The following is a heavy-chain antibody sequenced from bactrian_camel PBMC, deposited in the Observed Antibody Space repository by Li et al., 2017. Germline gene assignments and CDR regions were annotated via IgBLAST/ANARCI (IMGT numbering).Heavy chain of an antibody. CDR2: IDSGGATT. J-gene: IGHJ4*01. Sequence: VQLVESGGGLVQPGGSLGLSCAASGFTFSTSGMSWVRQAPGKGLEWVSAIDSGGATTDYADSVKGRFTISRDNAKNTVYLQMNSLKPEDTAVYYCVRGLYMDYPGYWGQGTQVTVS. D-gene: IGHD4*01. CDR3: VRGLYMDYPGY. CDR1: GFTFSTSG. V-gene: IGHV3S40*01.